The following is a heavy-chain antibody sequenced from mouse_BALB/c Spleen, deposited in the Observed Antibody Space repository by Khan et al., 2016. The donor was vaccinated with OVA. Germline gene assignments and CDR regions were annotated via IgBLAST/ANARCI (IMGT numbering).Heavy chain of an antibody. CDR1: GYSITSNYA. D-gene: IGHD1-1*01. Sequence: EVQLQESGPGLVKPSQSLSLTCTVTGYSITSNYAWNWIRQFPGNKLEWMGYISYSGSTNYNPSLKSRISITRDTSKNQFFLQLNSVTTEDTATYYCARVNYYVYAMDYWGQGTSITVSS. CDR3: ARVNYYVYAMDY. J-gene: IGHJ4*01. V-gene: IGHV3-2*02. CDR2: ISYSGST.